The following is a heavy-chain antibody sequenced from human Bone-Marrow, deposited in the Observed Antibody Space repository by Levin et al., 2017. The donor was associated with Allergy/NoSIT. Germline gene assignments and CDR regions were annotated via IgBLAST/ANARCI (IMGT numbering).Heavy chain of an antibody. CDR1: GFTFSDYW. CDR3: ARDFTIFGVVIGFYLDY. Sequence: GESLKISCAASGFTFSDYWMSWVRQAPGKGLEWVATIKQDGSEKYYVDSVKGRFTISRANAKNSLYLQMNSLRAEDTAMYYCARDFTIFGVVIGFYLDYWGQGSLVTVSS. CDR2: IKQDGSEK. V-gene: IGHV3-7*03. J-gene: IGHJ4*02. D-gene: IGHD3-3*01.